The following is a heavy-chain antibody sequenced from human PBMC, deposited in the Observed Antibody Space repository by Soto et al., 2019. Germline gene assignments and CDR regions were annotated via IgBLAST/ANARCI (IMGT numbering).Heavy chain of an antibody. D-gene: IGHD1-26*01. V-gene: IGHV1-24*01. J-gene: IGHJ6*02. CDR3: ATAGATTGPLYYYYGMDV. CDR1: GYTLTELS. CDR2: FDPEDGET. Sequence: QVQLVQSGAEVKKPGASVKVSCKVSGYTLTELSMPGVRQAPGKGLEWMGGFDPEDGETIYAQKFQGRVTMTEDTSTDTAYMEQSSLRSEDTAVYYCATAGATTGPLYYYYGMDVWGQGTTVTVSS.